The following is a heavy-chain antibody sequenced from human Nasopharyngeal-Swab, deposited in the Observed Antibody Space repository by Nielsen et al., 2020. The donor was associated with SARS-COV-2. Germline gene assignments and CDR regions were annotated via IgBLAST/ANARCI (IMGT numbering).Heavy chain of an antibody. CDR1: GGSISSSSYY. D-gene: IGHD5-24*01. Sequence: SETLSLTCTVSGGSISSSSYYWGWIRQPPGKGLEWIGSIYYSGSTYYNPSLKSRVTISVDTSKNQFSLKLRSVTAADTAVYYCAREMASFDTWGQGTLVTVSS. V-gene: IGHV4-39*07. J-gene: IGHJ4*02. CDR3: AREMASFDT. CDR2: IYYSGST.